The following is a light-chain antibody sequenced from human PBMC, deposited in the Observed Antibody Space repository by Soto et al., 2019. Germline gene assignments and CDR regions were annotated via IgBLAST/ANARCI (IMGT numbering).Light chain of an antibody. V-gene: IGKV1-33*01. CDR2: DAS. CDR3: QQYENLPSL. J-gene: IGKJ2*01. CDR1: QDISNY. Sequence: DIQMTQSPSSLSASVGDRVTITCQSSQDISNYLNWYQQKPGKAPKLLIYDASNLETAVPSSFSGSAYGTDFTYTIRRMQPEDIATYYCQQYENLPSLFGQGTKLEIK.